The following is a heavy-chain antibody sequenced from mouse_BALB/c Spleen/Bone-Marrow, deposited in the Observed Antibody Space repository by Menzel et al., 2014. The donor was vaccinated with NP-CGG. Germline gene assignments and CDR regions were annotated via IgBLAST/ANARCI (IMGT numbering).Heavy chain of an antibody. D-gene: IGHD1-2*01. CDR2: INPDSSTI. CDR3: ARPGYYGFQGV. CDR1: GFDFSRYW. V-gene: IGHV4-1*02. Sequence: EVQLQQSGGGLVQPGGSLKLSCAASGFDFSRYWMTWVRQAPGKGLEWIGEINPDSSTINYTPSLKDKFIISRDNAKNPLYLQMSKVGSEDTALYYCARPGYYGFQGVWGAGTTVTVSS. J-gene: IGHJ1*01.